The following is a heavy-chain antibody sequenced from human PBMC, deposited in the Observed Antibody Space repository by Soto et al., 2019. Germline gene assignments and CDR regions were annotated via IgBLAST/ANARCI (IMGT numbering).Heavy chain of an antibody. J-gene: IGHJ6*02. Sequence: QVQLVQSGAEVKKPGSSVKVSCKASGGTFSSYAISWVRQAPGQGLEWMGGSIPIFGTANYAQKFQGRVTITADESTSTAYMELRSLRSEDTAVYYCAPHFRSRQPRAYDYGMDLWGQGTTVTVSS. CDR2: SIPIFGTA. D-gene: IGHD3-3*02. CDR3: APHFRSRQPRAYDYGMDL. V-gene: IGHV1-69*12. CDR1: GGTFSSYA.